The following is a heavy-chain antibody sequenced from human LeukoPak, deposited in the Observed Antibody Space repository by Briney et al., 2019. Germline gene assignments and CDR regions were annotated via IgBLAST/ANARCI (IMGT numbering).Heavy chain of an antibody. CDR3: TRYNNDHFDY. D-gene: IGHD1-14*01. CDR1: GFTSGGYG. V-gene: IGHV3-33*01. CDR2: IAYDGSRA. J-gene: IGHJ4*02. Sequence: GGSLRLSCAGSGFTSGGYGMHWFRQTPGKGLEWVAVIAYDGSRAIYADSVKGRFTISRDNSKNTMSVQMDDLRAEDTAVYYCTRYNNDHFDYWGQGTLVTVSS.